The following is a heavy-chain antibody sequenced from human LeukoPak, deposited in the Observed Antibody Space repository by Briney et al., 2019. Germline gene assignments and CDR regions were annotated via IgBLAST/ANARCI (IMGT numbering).Heavy chain of an antibody. CDR2: IKSDGSSI. CDR1: GFTFSTYW. D-gene: IGHD1-14*01. J-gene: IGHJ4*02. CDR3: ARDPERIELYFDY. V-gene: IGHV3-74*03. Sequence: PGGSLRLSCAASGFTFSTYWMHWVRQAPGKGLVWVSRIKSDGSSIMYADSVRGRFTISRDNAKNTLYLQMNSLRAEDTAVYYCARDPERIELYFDYWGQGTLVTVSS.